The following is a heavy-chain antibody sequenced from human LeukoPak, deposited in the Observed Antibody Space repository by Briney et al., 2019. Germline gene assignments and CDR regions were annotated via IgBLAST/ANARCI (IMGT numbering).Heavy chain of an antibody. CDR3: AREIPQQLVAMDV. V-gene: IGHV3-7*04. CDR1: GFTFSNYA. J-gene: IGHJ6*02. CDR2: IKEDGTGK. Sequence: GGSLRLSCAATGFTFSNYAIHWGRQAPGKGLEWLANIKEDGTGKNHVDSVKGRFTISRDNAKNSLYLQMNGLRAEDTAVYYCAREIPQQLVAMDVWGQGTTVTVSS. D-gene: IGHD6-13*01.